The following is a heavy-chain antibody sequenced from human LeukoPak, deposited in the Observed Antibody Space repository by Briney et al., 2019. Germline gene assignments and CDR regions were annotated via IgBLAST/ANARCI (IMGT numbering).Heavy chain of an antibody. CDR1: GFTFSSHA. CDR2: ISGSGGST. J-gene: IGHJ6*02. V-gene: IGHV3-23*01. CDR3: AKDNSVRTSYGMDV. D-gene: IGHD4-23*01. Sequence: GGSLRLSCTASGFTFSSHAMSWVRQAPGKGLEWVSAISGSGGSTYYADSVKGRFTISRDNSKNTLYLQMNSLRAEDTAVYYCAKDNSVRTSYGMDVWGQGTTVTVSS.